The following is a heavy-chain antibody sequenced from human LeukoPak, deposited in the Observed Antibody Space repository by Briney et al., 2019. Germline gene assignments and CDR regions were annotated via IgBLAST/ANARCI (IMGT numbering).Heavy chain of an antibody. CDR2: IWYDGSNK. CDR1: GFTFSSYG. J-gene: IGHJ3*02. D-gene: IGHD3-22*01. Sequence: GGSLRLSCAASGFTFSSYGMHWVRQAPGKGLEWVAVIWYDGSNKYYADSVKGRFTISRDNSKNTLYLQMNSLRAEDTAVYYCAGVIYYTSDAFDIWGQGTMVTVSS. V-gene: IGHV3-33*01. CDR3: AGVIYYTSDAFDI.